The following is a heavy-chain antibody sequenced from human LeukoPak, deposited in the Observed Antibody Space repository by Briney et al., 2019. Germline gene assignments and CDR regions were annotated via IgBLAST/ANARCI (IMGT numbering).Heavy chain of an antibody. CDR1: GGSISSSTYY. J-gene: IGHJ4*02. D-gene: IGHD3-16*01. CDR2: IYYSGST. CDR3: VRGSTLRHYQY. Sequence: KPSETLSLTCTVSGGSISSSTYYWGWIRRPPGKGLEWIGSIYYSGSTYCNPSLKSRVTVSVDTSKNQFSLKLSSVTAADTAVYYCVRGSTLRHYQYWGQGTLVTVSS. V-gene: IGHV4-39*01.